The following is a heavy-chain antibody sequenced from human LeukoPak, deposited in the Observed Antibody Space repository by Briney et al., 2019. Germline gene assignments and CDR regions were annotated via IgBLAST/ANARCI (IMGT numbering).Heavy chain of an antibody. D-gene: IGHD6-13*01. CDR1: GAALSEYY. J-gene: IGHJ4*02. V-gene: IGHV4-34*01. Sequence: SETLSLTCAVYGAALSEYYWSWIRQSPGKGLEWIGEVAHKGPTVYSPTLNRKYNPSFKSRVTMSVDPSKNQFSLRLTSLTVADTAVHYCARSPRNRGTSWLDYWGQGTLVTVSS. CDR3: ARSPRNRGTSWLDY. CDR2: VAHKGPTVYSPTLNR.